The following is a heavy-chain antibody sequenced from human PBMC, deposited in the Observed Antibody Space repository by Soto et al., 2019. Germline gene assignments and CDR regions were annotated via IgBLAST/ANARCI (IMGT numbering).Heavy chain of an antibody. J-gene: IGHJ4*01. Sequence: GGSLRLSCAASGLPFGDNWMHWVRQAPGKGLVWVSRISNDGSDTTYADTVRGRFTVSRDNAKNTLYLQMNSLRAEDTAVYYCARDSYSSATHWGHGTLVTVSS. CDR1: GLPFGDNW. V-gene: IGHV3-74*01. CDR2: ISNDGSDT. D-gene: IGHD4-4*01. CDR3: ARDSYSSATH.